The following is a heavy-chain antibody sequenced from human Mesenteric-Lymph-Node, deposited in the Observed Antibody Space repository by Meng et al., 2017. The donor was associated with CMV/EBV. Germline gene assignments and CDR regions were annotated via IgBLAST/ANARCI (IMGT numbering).Heavy chain of an antibody. Sequence: SGGSISSGSFYWSWIRQPPGKGLEWIGYVFYTGSGFYNPSLKHRVTISVDTSNNQLSLNLRSVTAAETAVYYCARGIRYFDGDWFDPWGQGTLVTVSS. D-gene: IGHD3-9*01. CDR2: VFYTGSG. CDR3: ARGIRYFDGDWFDP. V-gene: IGHV4-61*01. CDR1: GGSISSGSFY. J-gene: IGHJ5*02.